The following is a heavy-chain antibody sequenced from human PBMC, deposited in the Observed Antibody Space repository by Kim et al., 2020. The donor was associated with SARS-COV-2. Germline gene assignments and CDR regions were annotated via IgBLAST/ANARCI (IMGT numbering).Heavy chain of an antibody. Sequence: SVKGRFTISRDNSKNTLYLDMNSLRPEDSAVYYCATKRGDYSSSFYTKLNYWGQGTLVTVSS. D-gene: IGHD2-2*02. CDR3: ATKRGDYSSSFYTKLNY. V-gene: IGHV3-30*03. J-gene: IGHJ4*02.